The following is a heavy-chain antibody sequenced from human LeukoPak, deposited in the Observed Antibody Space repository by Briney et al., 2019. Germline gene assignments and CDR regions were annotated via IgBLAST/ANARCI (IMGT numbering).Heavy chain of an antibody. Sequence: GESLKISCKGSGYSFTSYWIGWVRQMPGKGLEWMGIIYPGDSDTRYSPSFQGQVTISADKSISTAYLQWSSLKASDTAMYYCARGGNSEGAQGEYYAFDIWGQGTMVTVSS. J-gene: IGHJ3*02. D-gene: IGHD4-23*01. V-gene: IGHV5-51*01. CDR2: IYPGDSDT. CDR3: ARGGNSEGAQGEYYAFDI. CDR1: GYSFTSYW.